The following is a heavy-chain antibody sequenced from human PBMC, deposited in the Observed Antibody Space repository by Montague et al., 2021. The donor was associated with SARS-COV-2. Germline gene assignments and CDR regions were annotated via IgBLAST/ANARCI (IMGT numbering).Heavy chain of an antibody. Sequence: TLSLTCTVSGGSISSGSYEWSWIRQPAGKGLEWIGRIYTSGSTNYNPSLKSRVTISVDTSKNQFSLKLSSVTAADTAADYCARETFSGYSYGRGSYYYYYGMDVWGQGTTVTVSS. V-gene: IGHV4-61*02. D-gene: IGHD5-18*01. CDR3: ARETFSGYSYGRGSYYYYYGMDV. J-gene: IGHJ6*02. CDR2: IYTSGST. CDR1: GGSISSGSYE.